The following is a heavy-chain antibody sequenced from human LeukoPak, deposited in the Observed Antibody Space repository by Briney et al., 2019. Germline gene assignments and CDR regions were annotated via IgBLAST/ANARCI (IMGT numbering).Heavy chain of an antibody. J-gene: IGHJ6*03. V-gene: IGHV3-21*04. CDR3: AKTYSSSRAHYYYYYYMDV. CDR2: ISSSSSYI. Sequence: GGSLRLSCAASGFTFSSYSMNWVRQAPGKGLEWVSSISSSSSYIYYADSVKGRFTISRDNSKNTLYLQMNSLRAEDTAVYYCAKTYSSSRAHYYYYYYMDVWGKGTTVTISS. CDR1: GFTFSSYS. D-gene: IGHD6-13*01.